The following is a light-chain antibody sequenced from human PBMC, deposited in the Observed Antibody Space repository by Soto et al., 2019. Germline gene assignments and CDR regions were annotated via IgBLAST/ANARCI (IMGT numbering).Light chain of an antibody. Sequence: QSVLTQPPSVSGAPGQRVTISYSGSSSNIGAGYDVHWYQQLPGTAPKLLIYGNSNRPSGVPDRFSGSKSGTSASLAITGLQAEDEADYYFQSYDSSLSVVFGGGTKLTVL. J-gene: IGLJ2*01. CDR1: SSNIGAGYD. CDR2: GNS. CDR3: QSYDSSLSVV. V-gene: IGLV1-40*01.